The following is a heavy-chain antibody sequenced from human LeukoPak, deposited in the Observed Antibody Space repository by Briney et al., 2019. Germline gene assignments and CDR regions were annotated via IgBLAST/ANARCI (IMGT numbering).Heavy chain of an antibody. J-gene: IGHJ4*02. V-gene: IGHV3-48*01. CDR2: ISSSSNII. CDR1: GFTFSNYN. D-gene: IGHD3-10*01. Sequence: GGSLRLSCAASGFTFSNYNMNWVRQPPGKGLQWVSYISSSSNIIYYADSVKGRFTISRDNAKNSLFLPMNSLRAEDTAVYYCARDFAREFTIDYWGQGTLVTVSS. CDR3: ARDFAREFTIDY.